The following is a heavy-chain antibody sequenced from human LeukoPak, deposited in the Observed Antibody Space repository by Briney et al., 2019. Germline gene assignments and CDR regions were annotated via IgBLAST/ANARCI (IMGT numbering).Heavy chain of an antibody. V-gene: IGHV3-48*04. D-gene: IGHD3-10*02. J-gene: IGHJ6*04. Sequence: GSLRLSCAASGFTFKNYAMSWVRQAPGKGLEWVSYISSSGSTIYYADSVKGRFTISRDNAKNSLYLQMNSLRAEDTAVYYCAELGITMIGGVWGKGTTVTISS. CDR3: AELGITMIGGV. CDR2: ISSSGSTI. CDR1: GFTFKNYA.